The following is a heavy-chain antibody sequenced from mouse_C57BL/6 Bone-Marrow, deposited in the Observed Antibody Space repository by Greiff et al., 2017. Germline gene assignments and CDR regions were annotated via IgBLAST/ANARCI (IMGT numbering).Heavy chain of an antibody. J-gene: IGHJ4*01. CDR2: IRLKSDNYAT. CDR1: GFTFSNYW. V-gene: IGHV6-3*01. Sequence: EVQLVESGGGLVQPGGSMKLSCVASGFTFSNYWMNWVRQSPEKGLEWVAQIRLKSDNYATHYAESVKGRFTISRDDSKSSVYLQMNNLRAEDTGIYYCTEGYYAMDYWGQGTSVTVSS. CDR3: TEGYYAMDY.